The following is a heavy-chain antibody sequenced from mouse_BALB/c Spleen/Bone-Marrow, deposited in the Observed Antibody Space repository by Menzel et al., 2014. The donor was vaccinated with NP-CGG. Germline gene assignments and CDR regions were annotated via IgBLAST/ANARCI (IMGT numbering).Heavy chain of an antibody. V-gene: IGHV1S56*01. CDR3: ARSGGAAMDY. J-gene: IGHJ4*01. D-gene: IGHD3-1*01. CDR1: GYNFTSYY. Sequence: QVQLKESGPELVKPGASVTISCKASGYNFTSYYIHWVKQRPGQGLEWIGWIYPGNVNTKYNEKFKGKATLTADKSSTTAYMQLSSLTSEDSAVYFCARSGGAAMDYWGQGTSVTVSS. CDR2: IYPGNVNT.